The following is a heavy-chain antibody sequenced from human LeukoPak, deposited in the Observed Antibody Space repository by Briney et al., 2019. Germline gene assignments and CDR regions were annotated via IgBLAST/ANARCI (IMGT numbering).Heavy chain of an antibody. J-gene: IGHJ4*02. CDR2: INHSGST. D-gene: IGHD2-2*01. CDR3: ARALTMPTH. Sequence: SETLSLTCAVYGGSFSGYYWSWICQPPGKGLEWIGEINHSGSTNYNPSLNSRVTISVDTSKNQFSLKLSSVTAADTAVYYCARALTMPTHWGQGTLVTVSS. CDR1: GGSFSGYY. V-gene: IGHV4-34*01.